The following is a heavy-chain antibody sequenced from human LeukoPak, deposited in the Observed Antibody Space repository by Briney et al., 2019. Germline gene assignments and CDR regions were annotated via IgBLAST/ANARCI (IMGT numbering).Heavy chain of an antibody. V-gene: IGHV3-23*01. D-gene: IGHD1-14*01. CDR1: GFTFSSYA. J-gene: IGHJ4*02. Sequence: GGSLRLSCAASGFTFSSYAFSWVRQAPGKGLEWVSGISGGGASTYYADSVKGRFTISRDNSKNALYLQMNSLRAGDTAVYYCAKDYGRGSPEDLFDLWGQGTLVTVSS. CDR2: ISGGGAST. CDR3: AKDYGRGSPEDLFDL.